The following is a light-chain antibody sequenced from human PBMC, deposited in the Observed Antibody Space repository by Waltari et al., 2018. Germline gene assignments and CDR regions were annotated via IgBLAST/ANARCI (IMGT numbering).Light chain of an antibody. Sequence: SSELTQDPAVSVALGPTVRITCQGDHLRTYYVNWYQQKPGQAPILVIYDKDNRPSGIPDRFSGSSSGDIASLTITGAQAEDEADYYCNSRDTRGNHFVVFGGGTKLTVL. J-gene: IGLJ2*01. CDR2: DKD. V-gene: IGLV3-19*01. CDR3: NSRDTRGNHFVV. CDR1: HLRTYY.